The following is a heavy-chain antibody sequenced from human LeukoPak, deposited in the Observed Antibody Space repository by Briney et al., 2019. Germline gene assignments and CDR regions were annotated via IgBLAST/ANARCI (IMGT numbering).Heavy chain of an antibody. CDR3: AKVKYYDSSGYQDNLLDY. CDR1: GFTFSSYG. CDR2: ISYDGSNK. J-gene: IGHJ4*02. V-gene: IGHV3-30*18. D-gene: IGHD3-22*01. Sequence: PGRSLRLSCAASGFTFSSYGMHWVRQAPGKGLEWVAVISYDGSNKYYADSVKGRFTISRDNSKNTLYLQMNSLRAEDTAVYYCAKVKYYDSSGYQDNLLDYWGQGTLVTVSS.